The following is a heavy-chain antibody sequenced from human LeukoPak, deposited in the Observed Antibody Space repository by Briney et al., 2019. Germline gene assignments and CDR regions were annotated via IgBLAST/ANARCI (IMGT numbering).Heavy chain of an antibody. J-gene: IGHJ1*01. CDR2: INPNSGGT. D-gene: IGHD6-13*01. Sequence: ASVKVSFKASGYTFTVYYMHWVRQAPGQGLEWMGWINPNSGGTNYAQKFQGRVTMTRDTSISTAYMELSRLRSDDTAVYYCARVTAAAAEYFQHWGQGTLVTVSS. V-gene: IGHV1-2*02. CDR3: ARVTAAAAEYFQH. CDR1: GYTFTVYY.